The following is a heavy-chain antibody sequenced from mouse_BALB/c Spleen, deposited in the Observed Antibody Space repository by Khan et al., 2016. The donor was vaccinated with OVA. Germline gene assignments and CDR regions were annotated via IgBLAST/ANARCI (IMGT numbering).Heavy chain of an antibody. Sequence: EVELVESGPGLVKPSQSLSLTCSVTGYSITSGYYWNWIRQFPGNKLEWMGYISYEGSNNYNPSLKNRITINRDTYEKQFFLTLNSVTTEDTAKYYYTSEKNYYGYLAYWGQGTLVTVSA. CDR2: ISYEGSN. V-gene: IGHV3-6*01. J-gene: IGHJ3*01. CDR3: TSEKNYYGYLAY. D-gene: IGHD1-2*01. CDR1: GYSITSGYY.